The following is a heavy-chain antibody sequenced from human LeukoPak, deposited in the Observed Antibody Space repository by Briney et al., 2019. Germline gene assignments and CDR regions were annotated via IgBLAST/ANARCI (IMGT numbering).Heavy chain of an antibody. CDR2: ISGSDGST. J-gene: IGHJ4*02. V-gene: IGHV3-23*01. Sequence: GGSLRLSCAASGFTFSSYAMSWVRQAPGKGLEWVLAISGSDGSTYYADSVKGRFTISRDNSKNTLYLQMNSLRAEDTAVYYCARVRAIVVVAANRELDCWGQGTLVTVSS. CDR3: ARVRAIVVVAANRELDC. D-gene: IGHD2-15*01. CDR1: GFTFSSYA.